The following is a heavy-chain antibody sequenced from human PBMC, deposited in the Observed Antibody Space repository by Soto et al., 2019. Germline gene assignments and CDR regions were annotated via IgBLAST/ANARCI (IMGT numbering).Heavy chain of an antibody. Sequence: ASVKVSCKASGYTFTGYYMHWVRQAPGQGLEWMGWINPNSGGTNYAQKFQGWVTMTRDTSISTAYMELSRLRSGDTAVYYCARAGMVRGVIITSSWFDPWGQGTLVTVFS. V-gene: IGHV1-2*04. D-gene: IGHD3-10*01. J-gene: IGHJ5*02. CDR3: ARAGMVRGVIITSSWFDP. CDR1: GYTFTGYY. CDR2: INPNSGGT.